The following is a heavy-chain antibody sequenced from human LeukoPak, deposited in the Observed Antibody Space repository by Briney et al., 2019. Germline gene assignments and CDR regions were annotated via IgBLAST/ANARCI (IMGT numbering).Heavy chain of an antibody. CDR3: ASSPAYSSSWYAFDN. D-gene: IGHD6-13*01. Sequence: GGSLRLSCAASGFTFSNYDMHWVRQAAGKGLKWVSGIGTAGDTYYPASVKGRFTISRENAKNSLYLQMNSLSAGDTAVYYCASSPAYSSSWYAFDNWGQGTLVTVSS. V-gene: IGHV3-13*01. J-gene: IGHJ4*02. CDR1: GFTFSNYD. CDR2: IGTAGDT.